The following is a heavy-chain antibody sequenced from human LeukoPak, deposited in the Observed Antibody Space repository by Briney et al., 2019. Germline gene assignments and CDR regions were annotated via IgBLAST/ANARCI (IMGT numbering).Heavy chain of an antibody. Sequence: SETLSLTCTVYGGSFSGYYWSWIRQPPGKGLEWIGEINHSGSTNYNPSLKSRVTISVDTSKNQFSLKLSSVTAADTAAYYCARALARLPPGGYWCQGTLVTVSS. CDR2: INHSGST. D-gene: IGHD3-16*01. CDR3: ARALARLPPGGY. CDR1: GGSFSGYY. J-gene: IGHJ4*02. V-gene: IGHV4-34*01.